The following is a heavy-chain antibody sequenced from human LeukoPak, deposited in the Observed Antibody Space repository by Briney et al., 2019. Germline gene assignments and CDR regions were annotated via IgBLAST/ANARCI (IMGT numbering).Heavy chain of an antibody. J-gene: IGHJ4*02. CDR2: IYYSGST. Sequence: SETLSLTCTVSGGSISSYYWSWIRQPPGKGLEWIGYIYYSGSTNYNPSLKSRVTISVDTSKNQFSLKLSSVTAADTAAYYCAIYGDYLNFDYWGQGTLVTVSS. CDR1: GGSISSYY. D-gene: IGHD4-17*01. CDR3: AIYGDYLNFDY. V-gene: IGHV4-59*08.